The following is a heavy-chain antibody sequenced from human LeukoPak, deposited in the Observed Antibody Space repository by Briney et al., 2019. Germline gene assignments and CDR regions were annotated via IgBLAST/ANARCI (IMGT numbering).Heavy chain of an antibody. V-gene: IGHV3-21*01. CDR1: GFTFSSYS. J-gene: IGHJ4*02. CDR2: ISSSSSYI. Sequence: GGSLRLSCAASGFTFSSYSMNWVRQAPGKGLEWVSSISSSSSYIYYADSVKGRFTISRDNAKNSLYLQMNSLRAEDTAVYYCARDRCSSTTCNLDYWGQGTLVTVSS. D-gene: IGHD2-2*01. CDR3: ARDRCSSTTCNLDY.